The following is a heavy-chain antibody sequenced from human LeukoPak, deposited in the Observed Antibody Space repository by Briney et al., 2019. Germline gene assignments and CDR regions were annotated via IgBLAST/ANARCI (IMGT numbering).Heavy chain of an antibody. V-gene: IGHV5-51*01. CDR1: GYSFSSYW. CDR3: ARPGRATVTRLDY. J-gene: IGHJ4*02. D-gene: IGHD4-17*01. CDR2: IYPGDSET. Sequence: GESLKISCKGSGYSFSSYWIGWVRQMPGKGLEWMGIIYPGDSETRYRPSFQGQVTISADKSISTAFLQWSSLKASDTAMYYCARPGRATVTRLDYWGQGTLVTVTS.